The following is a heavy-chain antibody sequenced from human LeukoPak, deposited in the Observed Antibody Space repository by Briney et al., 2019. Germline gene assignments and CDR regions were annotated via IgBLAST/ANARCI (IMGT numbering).Heavy chain of an antibody. CDR1: GGTFSSYA. D-gene: IGHD3-16*01. V-gene: IGHV1-69*04. J-gene: IGHJ4*02. CDR2: IIPILNIA. CDR3: ARGAYDYVWGSPSYFDY. Sequence: SVTVSCTASGGTFSSYAISWVRLAPGQGLEWMGRIIPILNIANYAQKFQGRVTIVADESTSTAYMELSSLRSEDTAVYYCARGAYDYVWGSPSYFDYWGQGTLVTVSS.